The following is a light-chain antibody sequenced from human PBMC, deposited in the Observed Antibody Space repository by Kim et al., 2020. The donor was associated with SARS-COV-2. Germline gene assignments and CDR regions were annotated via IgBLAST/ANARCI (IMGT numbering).Light chain of an antibody. V-gene: IGLV1-44*01. CDR2: SNN. J-gene: IGLJ3*02. CDR1: SPNIGRNT. CDR3: AAWTDSLKGWV. Sequence: GQGVTIPCSGSSPNIGRNTVQWYRRLPGTAPKVLIHSNNQRPSGVPDRFSAATSGTSATLAITWLQSEDEADYFCAAWTDSLKGWVFGGGTQLTVL.